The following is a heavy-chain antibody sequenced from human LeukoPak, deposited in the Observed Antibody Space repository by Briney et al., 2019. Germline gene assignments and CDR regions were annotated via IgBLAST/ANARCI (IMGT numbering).Heavy chain of an antibody. D-gene: IGHD3-10*01. CDR1: GFTFSSYE. CDR3: ARDMGVIFSVFDY. V-gene: IGHV3-48*03. CDR2: ITSSGTTI. J-gene: IGHJ4*02. Sequence: GGSLRLSCAASGFTFSSYEMHWVRQAPGKGLEWVSHITSSGTTIYDADAVKGRFTISRDNAKNSLYLQMNSLRAEDTAVYYCARDMGVIFSVFDYWGQGTLVTVSS.